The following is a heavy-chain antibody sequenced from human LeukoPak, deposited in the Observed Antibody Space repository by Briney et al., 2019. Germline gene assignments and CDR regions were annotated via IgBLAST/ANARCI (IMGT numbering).Heavy chain of an antibody. CDR1: GYTFTSYG. J-gene: IGHJ4*02. V-gene: IGHV1-2*02. CDR2: INPNSGGT. D-gene: IGHD3-3*01. Sequence: ASVKVSCKASGYTFTSYGISWVRQAPGQGLEWMGWINPNSGGTNYAQKFQGRVTMTRDTSISTAYMELSRLRSDDTAVYYCASSITIFGVVIVDDFDYWGQGTLVTVSS. CDR3: ASSITIFGVVIVDDFDY.